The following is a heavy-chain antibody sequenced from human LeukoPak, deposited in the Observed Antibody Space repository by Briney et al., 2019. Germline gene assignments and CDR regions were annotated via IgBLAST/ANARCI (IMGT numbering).Heavy chain of an antibody. CDR2: IYYSGST. CDR1: GGSISSYY. D-gene: IGHD3-9*01. CDR3: ARQLMTGYYIGAFDI. V-gene: IGHV4-59*08. Sequence: SETLSLTCTVSGGSISSYYWSWIRQPPGKGLEWIGYIYYSGSTNYNPSLKSRVTISVDTSKNQFSLKLSSVTAADTAVYYCARQLMTGYYIGAFDIWGQGTMVTVSS. J-gene: IGHJ3*02.